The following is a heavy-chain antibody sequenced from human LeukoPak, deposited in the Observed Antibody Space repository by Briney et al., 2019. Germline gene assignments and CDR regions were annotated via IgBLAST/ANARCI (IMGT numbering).Heavy chain of an antibody. CDR1: GFTVSSNY. J-gene: IGHJ5*02. CDR3: ASTIPGSIAIDP. V-gene: IGHV3-53*01. CDR2: IYSGGST. Sequence: GGSLRLSCAASGFTVSSNYMSWVRQAPGKGLEWVSVIYSGGSTYYADSVKGRFTISRDNSKNTLYLQMNSLRAEDTAVYYSASTIPGSIAIDPWGQGTLVTVSS. D-gene: IGHD6-6*01.